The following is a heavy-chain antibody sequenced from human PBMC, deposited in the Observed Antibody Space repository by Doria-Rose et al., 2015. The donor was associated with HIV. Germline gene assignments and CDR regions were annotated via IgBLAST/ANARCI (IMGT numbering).Heavy chain of an antibody. Sequence: TFRSYAIHWVRQAPGHRLEWMGWLNVGNGDTRYSRKFQDRVTITSDTSANTGYMALSSLRSEDTAVYYCARIHSLSSSSLRQWGQGTLGTVSS. CDR3: ARIHSLSSSSLRQ. J-gene: IGHJ4*02. CDR1: TFRSYA. V-gene: IGHV1-3*01. CDR2: LNVGNGDT. D-gene: IGHD6-13*01.